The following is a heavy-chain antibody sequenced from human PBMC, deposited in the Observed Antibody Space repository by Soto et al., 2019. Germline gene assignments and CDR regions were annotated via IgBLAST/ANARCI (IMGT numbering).Heavy chain of an antibody. CDR2: ISYDGSNT. Sequence: GGSLRLSCAASGFTFSTYFIHWVRQAPGKGLEWVALISYDGSNTYYADSVKGRFTISRDNSKNTLYLQMNSLRADDTAVYYCAKPFLQQLVIGYWGQGTLVTVSS. D-gene: IGHD6-13*01. CDR1: GFTFSTYF. V-gene: IGHV3-30*18. CDR3: AKPFLQQLVIGY. J-gene: IGHJ4*02.